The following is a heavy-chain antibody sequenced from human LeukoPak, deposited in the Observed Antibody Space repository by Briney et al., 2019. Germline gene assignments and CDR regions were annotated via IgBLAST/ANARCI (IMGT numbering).Heavy chain of an antibody. J-gene: IGHJ5*02. CDR3: TTVGDYGDLNWFDP. V-gene: IGHV3-15*01. CDR2: IKSKTDGGTT. Sequence: PGGSLRLSCAASGFTLSNAWMSWVRQAPEKGLEWVGRIKSKTDGGTTDYAAPVKGRFTISRDDSKNTLYLQMNSLKTEDTAVYYCTTVGDYGDLNWFDPWGQGTLVTVSS. D-gene: IGHD4-17*01. CDR1: GFTLSNAW.